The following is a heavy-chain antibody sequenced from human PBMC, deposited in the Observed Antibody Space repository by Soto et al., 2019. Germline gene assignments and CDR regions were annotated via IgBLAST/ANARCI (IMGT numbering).Heavy chain of an antibody. V-gene: IGHV3-23*01. CDR1: GFTFSNAW. CDR3: AKTLAPWILRLGELSLPPVYYYYGMDV. J-gene: IGHJ6*02. CDR2: INSNGGST. D-gene: IGHD3-16*02. Sequence: PGGSLRLSCAASGFTFSNAWMNWVRQAPGKGLEWVSAINSNGGSTYYADSVKGRFTISRDNSKNTLYLQMNSLRAEDTAVYYCAKTLAPWILRLGELSLPPVYYYYGMDVWGQGTTVTVSS.